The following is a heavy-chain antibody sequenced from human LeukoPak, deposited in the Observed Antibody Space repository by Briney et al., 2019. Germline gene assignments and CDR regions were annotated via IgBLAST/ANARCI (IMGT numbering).Heavy chain of an antibody. V-gene: IGHV3-23*01. CDR1: GFTLSTYA. J-gene: IGHJ4*02. CDR3: AKAPVTSCRGAYYYPLDS. CDR2: TSSSDAGT. Sequence: PGGSLRLSCAASGFTLSTYAMSWVRQTPGKGLEWVAATSSSDAGTYHADSVRGRFTISRDNSKNTLYLQMNSLRAEDAAVYFCAKAPVTSCRGAYYYPLDSWGQGTLVTVSS. D-gene: IGHD3-22*01.